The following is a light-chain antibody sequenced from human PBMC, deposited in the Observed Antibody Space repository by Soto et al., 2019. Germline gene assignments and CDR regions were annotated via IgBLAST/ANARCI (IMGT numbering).Light chain of an antibody. CDR1: RTIGTN. CDR3: QQYADWPLA. CDR2: KTS. J-gene: IGKJ4*01. Sequence: IVMPQSPAPVPVPPGESASLSCRASRTIGTNLGWYQQKPGQAPRLLIPKTSTRATGVPARFSGSGSGTEFTLTITSLQSEDIAVYYCQQYADWPLAFGGGTKVDIE. V-gene: IGKV3-15*01.